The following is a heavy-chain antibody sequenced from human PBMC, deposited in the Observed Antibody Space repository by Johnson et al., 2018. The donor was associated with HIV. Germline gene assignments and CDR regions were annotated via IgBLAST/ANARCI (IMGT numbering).Heavy chain of an antibody. V-gene: IGHV3-11*04. CDR1: GFSFSDFH. CDR3: AREVSTKIVVVREAFDI. D-gene: IGHD3-22*01. Sequence: QVQLAESGGGLVKPGGSLRLSCRASGFSFSDFHMSWIRQAPGKGLERVSAFRCGGANIHYADSVKGRFTISRDNAKNSLYLQMNSLSAEDTAVYYCAREVSTKIVVVREAFDIWGQGTLVTVAS. CDR2: FRCGGANI. J-gene: IGHJ3*02.